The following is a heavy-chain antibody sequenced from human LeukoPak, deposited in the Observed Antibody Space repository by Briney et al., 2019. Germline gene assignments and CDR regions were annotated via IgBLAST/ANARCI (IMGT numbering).Heavy chain of an antibody. CDR1: GFTFSSYS. CDR2: ISSSSSYI. J-gene: IGHJ5*02. D-gene: IGHD4-11*01. V-gene: IGHV3-21*01. Sequence: GGSLRLSCAASGFTFSSYSMNWVRQAPGKGLEWVSSISSSSSYIYYADSVKGRFTISRDNAKNSLYLQMNSLRAEDTAVYYCARDMTTVTNNWFDPWGQRTLVTVSS. CDR3: ARDMTTVTNNWFDP.